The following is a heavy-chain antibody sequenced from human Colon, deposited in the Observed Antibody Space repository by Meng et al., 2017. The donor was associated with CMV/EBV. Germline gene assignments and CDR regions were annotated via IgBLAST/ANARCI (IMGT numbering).Heavy chain of an antibody. J-gene: IGHJ4*02. CDR1: GYTFSDYH. V-gene: IGHV1-2*02. CDR2: INSNSGAT. D-gene: IGHD1-26*01. Sequence: VQFVQSGAEGKKPGASVKVSCKTSGYTFSDYHIHWVRQAPGQGLEWMGWINSNSGATDYAQKFQGRFTMTRDTSITTVYMELSSLRSDDTAVYYCARDPSGSRVPFDYWGQGSLVTVSS. CDR3: ARDPSGSRVPFDY.